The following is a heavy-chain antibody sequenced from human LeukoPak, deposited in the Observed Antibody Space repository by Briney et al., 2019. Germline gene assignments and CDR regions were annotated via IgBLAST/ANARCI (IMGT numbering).Heavy chain of an antibody. Sequence: GGSLRLSCSASGFTFSTYWMSWVRQAPGKGLEWVANMRRDGNEIYYLDSVRGRFTISRDNAKNSLYLQMNSLRAEDTAVYYCARLCRGNQLAGFDSWGQGTLVTVSS. J-gene: IGHJ4*02. D-gene: IGHD2-2*01. CDR3: ARLCRGNQLAGFDS. CDR2: MRRDGNEI. V-gene: IGHV3-7*01. CDR1: GFTFSTYW.